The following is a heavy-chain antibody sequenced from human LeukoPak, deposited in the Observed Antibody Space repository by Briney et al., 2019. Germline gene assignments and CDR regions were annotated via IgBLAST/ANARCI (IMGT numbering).Heavy chain of an antibody. Sequence: SVKASCKASGYTFTSYYMHWVRQAPGQGLEWMGIINPSGGSTSYAQKLQGRVTMTRDTSTTTAYLERSSLRSEDTAVYYCARPDCGCVCYSGAFDIWGQGTMVTVCS. V-gene: IGHV1-46*01. CDR2: INPSGGST. D-gene: IGHD2-21*02. J-gene: IGHJ3*02. CDR3: ARPDCGCVCYSGAFDI. CDR1: GYTFTSYY.